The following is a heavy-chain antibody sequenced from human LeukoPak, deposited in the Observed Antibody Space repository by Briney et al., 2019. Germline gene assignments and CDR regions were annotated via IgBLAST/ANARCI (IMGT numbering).Heavy chain of an antibody. J-gene: IGHJ4*02. V-gene: IGHV3-9*01. CDR2: ISWNSGSI. CDR3: AKDSSYSSSGRVDY. Sequence: GGSLRLSCAASGFTFDDYALHWVRQAPGKGLEWVSGISWNSGSIGYADSVKGRFTISRDNAKNSLYLQMNSLRAEDTALYYCAKDSSYSSSGRVDYWGQGTLVTVSS. D-gene: IGHD6-13*01. CDR1: GFTFDDYA.